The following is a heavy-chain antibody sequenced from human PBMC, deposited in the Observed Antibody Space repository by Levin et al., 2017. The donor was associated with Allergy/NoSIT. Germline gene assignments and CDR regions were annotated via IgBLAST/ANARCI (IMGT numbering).Heavy chain of an antibody. Sequence: LSLTCAVYGGSFSGYYWSWIRQPPGNFLSFLFSLPPLFLPPSPPSLPSRVTISVDTSKNQFSLKLSSVTAADTAVYYCARDGIVATTLDYWGQGTLVTVSS. V-gene: IGHV4-34*01. CDR1: GGSFSGYY. D-gene: IGHD5-12*01. J-gene: IGHJ4*02. CDR2: LPPLFLP. CDR3: ARDGIVATTLDY.